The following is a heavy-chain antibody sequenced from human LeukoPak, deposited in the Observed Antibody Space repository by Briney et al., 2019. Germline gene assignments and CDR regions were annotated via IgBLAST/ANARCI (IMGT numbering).Heavy chain of an antibody. J-gene: IGHJ4*02. CDR1: GFTFSTHW. D-gene: IGHD3-22*01. V-gene: IGHV3-74*01. CDR2: INSDGSNT. Sequence: GGSLRLSCAASGFTFSTHWMYWVRQAPGKGLVWVSRINSDGSNTTYADSVKGRFTISRDNAKNTLYLQMNSLRAEDTAVYYCVRDWGYDSSGYWQKYFDTWGQGTLVTVSS. CDR3: VRDWGYDSSGYWQKYFDT.